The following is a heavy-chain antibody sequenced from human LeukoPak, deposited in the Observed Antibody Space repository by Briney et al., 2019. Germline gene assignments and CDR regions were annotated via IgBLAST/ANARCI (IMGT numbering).Heavy chain of an antibody. V-gene: IGHV1-2*02. D-gene: IGHD5-12*01. Sequence: ASVKVSCKASGYTFTGYYMHWVRQAPGQGLGWMGWINPNSGGTNYAQKFQGRVTMTRDTSISTAYMELSRLRSDDTAVYYCARDPNSRTYSGYDYFEGDYYYYMDVWGKGTTVTVSS. CDR1: GYTFTGYY. J-gene: IGHJ6*03. CDR3: ARDPNSRTYSGYDYFEGDYYYYMDV. CDR2: INPNSGGT.